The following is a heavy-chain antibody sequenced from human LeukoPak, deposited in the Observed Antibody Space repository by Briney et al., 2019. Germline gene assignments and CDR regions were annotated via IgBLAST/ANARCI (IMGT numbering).Heavy chain of an antibody. CDR1: GFTFNYYD. V-gene: IGHV3-9*01. CDR3: AKDISPSITAAGLYFDY. Sequence: GRSLRLSCSGSGFTFNYYDMHWVRHAPGKGLEWGSGISLNSGSIGYADSVKGRFTISRDNAKNSLYLQMNRLRAEDTALYYCAKDISPSITAAGLYFDYWGQGTLVTVSS. J-gene: IGHJ4*02. D-gene: IGHD6-13*01. CDR2: ISLNSGSI.